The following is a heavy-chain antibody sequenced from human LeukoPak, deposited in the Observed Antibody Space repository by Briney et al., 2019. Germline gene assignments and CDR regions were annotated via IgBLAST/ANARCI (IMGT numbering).Heavy chain of an antibody. Sequence: PSETLSLTCTVSGGSISSSSYYWGWIRQPPGKGLEWIGSIYYSGSTYYNPSLKSRVTISVDTSKNQFSLKLSSVTAADTAVYYCARDSAFFDYWGQGTLVTVSS. J-gene: IGHJ4*02. V-gene: IGHV4-39*07. CDR1: GGSISSSSYY. CDR2: IYYSGST. D-gene: IGHD2-15*01. CDR3: ARDSAFFDY.